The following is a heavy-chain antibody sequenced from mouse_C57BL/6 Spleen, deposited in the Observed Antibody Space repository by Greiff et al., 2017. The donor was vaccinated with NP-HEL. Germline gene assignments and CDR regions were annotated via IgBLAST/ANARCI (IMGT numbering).Heavy chain of an antibody. J-gene: IGHJ4*01. CDR3: ATLGTTVVAPYAMDY. V-gene: IGHV5-12*01. D-gene: IGHD1-1*01. Sequence: EVKLMESGGGLVQPGGSLKLSCAASGFTSSDYYMYWVRQTPEKRLEWVAYISNGGGSTYYPDTVEGRFTISRDNAKNTLYLQMSRLKSEDTAMYYCATLGTTVVAPYAMDYWGQGTSVTVSS. CDR1: GFTSSDYY. CDR2: ISNGGGST.